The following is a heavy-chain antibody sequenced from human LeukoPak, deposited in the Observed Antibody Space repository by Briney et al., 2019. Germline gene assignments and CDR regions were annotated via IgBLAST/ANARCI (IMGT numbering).Heavy chain of an antibody. V-gene: IGHV3-21*01. J-gene: IGHJ4*02. CDR3: ASLNRADCSSTSCHTHD. CDR1: GFTFSNYS. D-gene: IGHD2-2*01. Sequence: GGALRVSCAASGFTFSNYSMNWVRQAPGKGLEWVSSISISSSYIYYADSVKGRFTISRDNAKNSLYLQMNSLRAEDTALYYCASLNRADCSSTSCHTHDWGQGTLVTVSS. CDR2: ISISSSYI.